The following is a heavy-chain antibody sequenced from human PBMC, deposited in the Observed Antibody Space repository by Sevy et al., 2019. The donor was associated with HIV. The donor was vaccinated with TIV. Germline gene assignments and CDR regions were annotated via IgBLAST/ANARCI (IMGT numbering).Heavy chain of an antibody. J-gene: IGHJ6*02. CDR3: AKDKEIRVIIPAATDYYGMDV. D-gene: IGHD2-2*01. CDR1: GFTFDDYA. CDR2: ISWNSGGI. V-gene: IGHV3-9*01. Sequence: GGSLRLSCAASGFTFDDYAMHWVRQGPGKGLEWVAGISWNSGGIAYADSVKGRFTISRDNAKNSLYLQMVSLRAEDTAVYYCAKDKEIRVIIPAATDYYGMDVWGQGTTVTVSS.